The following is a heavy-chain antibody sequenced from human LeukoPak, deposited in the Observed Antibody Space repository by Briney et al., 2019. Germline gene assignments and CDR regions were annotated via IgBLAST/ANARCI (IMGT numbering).Heavy chain of an antibody. D-gene: IGHD2-21*02. CDR2: INPNSGGT. CDR3: ARVDGGDWYYFDY. CDR1: GYTFTGYY. Sequence: ASVEVSCKASGYTFTGYYMHWVRQAPGQGLEWMGWINPNSGGTNYAQKFQGRVIMTLDTSISTAYMELSGLRSDDTAIYYCARVDGGDWYYFDYWGQGTLVTVSS. V-gene: IGHV1-2*02. J-gene: IGHJ4*02.